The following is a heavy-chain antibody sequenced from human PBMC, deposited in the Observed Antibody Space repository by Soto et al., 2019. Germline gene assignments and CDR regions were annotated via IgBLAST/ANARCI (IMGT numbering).Heavy chain of an antibody. Sequence: GGSLRLSCAASGFTFSSYAMHWVRQAPGKGLEWVAVISYDGSNKYYADSVKGRFTISRDNSKNTLYLQMNSLRAEDTAVYYCAILRGYSYGFDAFDIWGQGTMVTVSS. J-gene: IGHJ3*02. CDR1: GFTFSSYA. D-gene: IGHD5-18*01. CDR2: ISYDGSNK. CDR3: AILRGYSYGFDAFDI. V-gene: IGHV3-30-3*01.